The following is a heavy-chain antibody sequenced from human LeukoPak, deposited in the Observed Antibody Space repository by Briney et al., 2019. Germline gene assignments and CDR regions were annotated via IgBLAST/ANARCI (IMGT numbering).Heavy chain of an antibody. J-gene: IGHJ4*02. CDR2: IYHSGST. D-gene: IGHD6-19*01. V-gene: IGHV4-34*01. CDR1: GVSFSGYY. Sequence: SQTLSLTCAVYGVSFSGYYWSWIRQPPGKGLEWIGEIYHSGSTNYNPSLKSRVTISVDKSKNQFSLKLSSVTAADTAVYYCARADSSGRYGDYWGQGTLVTVSS. CDR3: ARADSSGRYGDY.